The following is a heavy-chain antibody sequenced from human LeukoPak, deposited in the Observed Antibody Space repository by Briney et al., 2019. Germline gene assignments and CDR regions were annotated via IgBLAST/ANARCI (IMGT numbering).Heavy chain of an antibody. V-gene: IGHV4-34*01. CDR3: AREPDRRLATYYFDY. D-gene: IGHD6-19*01. CDR2: IKHSGST. CDR1: GDSFSGYY. Sequence: PSETLSLTCAVYGDSFSGYYWSWIRQPPGKGLEWIGEIKHSGSTNYNPSLKSRVTISLDTSRNQFSLNLSSVTAADTAVYYCAREPDRRLATYYFDYWGQGTLVTVSS. J-gene: IGHJ4*02.